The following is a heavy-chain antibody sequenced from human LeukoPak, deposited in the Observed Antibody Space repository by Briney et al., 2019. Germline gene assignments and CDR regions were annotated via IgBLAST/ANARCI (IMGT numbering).Heavy chain of an antibody. CDR2: IYTSGST. CDR3: AGSGIAAAGHNWFDP. D-gene: IGHD6-13*01. CDR1: GGSISSYY. Sequence: SETLSLTCTVSGGSISSYYWSWIRQPAGKGLEWIGRIYTSGSTNYNPSLKSRVTMSVDTSKNQFSLKLSSVTAADTAVYYCAGSGIAAAGHNWFDPRGQGTLVTVSP. J-gene: IGHJ5*02. V-gene: IGHV4-4*07.